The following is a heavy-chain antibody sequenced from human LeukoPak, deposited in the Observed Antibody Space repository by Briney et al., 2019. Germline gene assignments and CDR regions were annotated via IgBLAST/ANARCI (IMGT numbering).Heavy chain of an antibody. CDR3: AKDLTMIDAFDI. D-gene: IGHD3-22*01. V-gene: IGHV3-23*01. CDR1: GFTFSSYA. J-gene: IGHJ3*02. CDR2: ISGSGGRT. Sequence: GGSLRLSCAASGFTFSSYAMSWVRQAPGKGLEWVSAISGSGGRTYYADSVKGRFTISRDNSKNTLYLQMNSLRAEDTAVYYCAKDLTMIDAFDIWGQGTMVTVSS.